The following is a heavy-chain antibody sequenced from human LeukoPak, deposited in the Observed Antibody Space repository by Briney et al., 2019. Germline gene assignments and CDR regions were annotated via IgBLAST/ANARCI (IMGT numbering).Heavy chain of an antibody. V-gene: IGHV3-23*01. J-gene: IGHJ3*02. CDR3: AKDIRPTLFDVFDI. CDR2: ISGNAGST. CDR1: GFTLSSYA. Sequence: GGSLRLSCTASGFTLSSYAMSWVRQAPGKGLEWVSLISGNAGSTYYADSVKGRFTISRDNAKNSLYLQMNSLRAEDTALYYCAKDIRPTLFDVFDIWGQGTMVTVSS. D-gene: IGHD2/OR15-2a*01.